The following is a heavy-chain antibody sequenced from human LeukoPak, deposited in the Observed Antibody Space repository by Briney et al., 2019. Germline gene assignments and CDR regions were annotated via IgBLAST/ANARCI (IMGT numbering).Heavy chain of an antibody. CDR3: ARDPYNGAYSEGYYYYYMDV. D-gene: IGHD1-1*01. Sequence: GGTLRLSCAASGFTFSSHGMSWVRQAPGKGLEWVSTISGSGDYTYYADSVKGRFTISRDNAQNSLYLQMNSLRVEDTAIYYCARDPYNGAYSEGYYYYYMDVWGKGTTVTVSS. J-gene: IGHJ6*03. V-gene: IGHV3-23*01. CDR2: ISGSGDYT. CDR1: GFTFSSHG.